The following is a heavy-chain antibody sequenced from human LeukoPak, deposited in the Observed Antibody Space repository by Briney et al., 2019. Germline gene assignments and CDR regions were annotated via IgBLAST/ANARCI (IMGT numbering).Heavy chain of an antibody. CDR3: ARHRYSSDYYGMDV. Sequence: GESLKISCKSSGYSFSFYWIGWVRQMPGKGLEWMGIVYPGDSDTRYSPSFRGQVTISADKSISTAYLQWSSLKASDTAMYYCARHRYSSDYYGMDVWGQGTTVTVSS. D-gene: IGHD6-19*01. J-gene: IGHJ6*02. CDR2: VYPGDSDT. CDR1: GYSFSFYW. V-gene: IGHV5-51*01.